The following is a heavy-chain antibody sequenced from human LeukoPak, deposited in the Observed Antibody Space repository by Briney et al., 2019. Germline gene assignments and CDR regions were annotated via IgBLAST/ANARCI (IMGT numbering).Heavy chain of an antibody. CDR3: ARDKAEDYYDSSGFAYISAFDI. CDR1: GFTFSSYA. CDR2: IYSGGST. D-gene: IGHD3-22*01. V-gene: IGHV3-66*01. Sequence: GGSLRLSCAASGFTFSSYAMSWVRQAPGKGLEWVSVIYSGGSTYYADSVKGRFTISRDNAKNSLYLQMNGLRAEDTAVYYCARDKAEDYYDSSGFAYISAFDIWGQGTMVTVSS. J-gene: IGHJ3*02.